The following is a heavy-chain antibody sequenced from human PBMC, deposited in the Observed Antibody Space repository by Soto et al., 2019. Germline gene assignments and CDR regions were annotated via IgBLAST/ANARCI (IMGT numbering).Heavy chain of an antibody. D-gene: IGHD3-10*01. CDR3: ARVRYTLVRGVEPPLWFGP. CDR2: SYSNGNI. V-gene: IGHV4-4*07. CDR1: GASIRSYY. J-gene: IGHJ5*02. Sequence: SETLSLTCSVFGASIRSYYWTWVRQPAGKGLEWIGLSYSNGNINYTPSLRSRVTMSVDTSTNQVSLRVASVPAADTVSYYSARVRYTLVRGVEPPLWFGPWGRGTLVAASS.